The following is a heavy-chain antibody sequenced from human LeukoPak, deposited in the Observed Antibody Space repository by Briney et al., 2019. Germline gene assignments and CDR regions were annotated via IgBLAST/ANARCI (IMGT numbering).Heavy chain of an antibody. Sequence: ASVKVSCKASGYTFTSYDINWVRQAPGQGLEWMGWINPNSGGTNYAQKFQGRVTMTRDTSISTAYMELSRLRSDDTAVYYCARDQRGYGDYSDYWGQGTLVTVSS. CDR2: INPNSGGT. CDR1: GYTFTSYD. J-gene: IGHJ4*02. CDR3: ARDQRGYGDYSDY. V-gene: IGHV1-2*02. D-gene: IGHD4-17*01.